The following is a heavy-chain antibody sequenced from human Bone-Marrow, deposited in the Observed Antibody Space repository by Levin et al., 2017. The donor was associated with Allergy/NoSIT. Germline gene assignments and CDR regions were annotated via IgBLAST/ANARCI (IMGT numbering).Heavy chain of an antibody. CDR2: IYYSGST. V-gene: IGHV4-39*07. CDR1: GGSISSSSYY. Sequence: PSETLSLTCTVSGGSISSSSYYWGWIRQPPGTGLEWIGSIYYSGSTYYNPSLKSRVTISVDTSKNQFSLKLSSVTAADTAVYYCARDKARHYGSGSYYERARQHYYYYYGMDVWGQGTTVTVSS. J-gene: IGHJ6*02. CDR3: ARDKARHYGSGSYYERARQHYYYYYGMDV. D-gene: IGHD3-10*01.